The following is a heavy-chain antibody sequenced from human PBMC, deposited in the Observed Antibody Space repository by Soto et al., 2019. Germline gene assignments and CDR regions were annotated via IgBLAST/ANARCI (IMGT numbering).Heavy chain of an antibody. D-gene: IGHD3-10*01. CDR3: AKDSGRLLDY. Sequence: GSLRLSCAASGFTFSSYGMHWVRQAPGKGLEWVAVISYDGSNKYYADSVKGRFTISRDNSKNTLYLQMNSLRAEDTAVYYCAKDSGRLLDYWGQGTLVTVSS. CDR1: GFTFSSYG. J-gene: IGHJ4*02. V-gene: IGHV3-30*18. CDR2: ISYDGSNK.